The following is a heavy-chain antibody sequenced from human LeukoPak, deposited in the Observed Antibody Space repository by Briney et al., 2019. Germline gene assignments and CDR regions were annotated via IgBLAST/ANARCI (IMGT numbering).Heavy chain of an antibody. V-gene: IGHV3-53*01. CDR3: ARDLYYYGSGSDNFLYY. J-gene: IGHJ4*02. D-gene: IGHD3-10*01. Sequence: PGGSLRLSCAASGFTVSSNYMNWVRQAPGQGLEWVSVINSGGSTHYADSVKGRFTISRDNSKNTLYLQTNSLRAEDTAVYYCARDLYYYGSGSDNFLYYWGQGTLVTVSS. CDR2: INSGGST. CDR1: GFTVSSNY.